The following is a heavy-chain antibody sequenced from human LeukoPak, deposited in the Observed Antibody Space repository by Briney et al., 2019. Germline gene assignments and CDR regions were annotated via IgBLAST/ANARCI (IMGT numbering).Heavy chain of an antibody. Sequence: GGSLRLACAASGFTFRSIAMSWVGQAPGKGLKGVSTINDNGAGTYYADSVNGRFTVSRDNSYNTVSLQMNSLRDEDTGVYYCAKGLRTGVGPYRGYHYYMDVWGRGATVTVSS. CDR2: INDNGAGT. D-gene: IGHD3-16*01. CDR3: AKGLRTGVGPYRGYHYYMDV. J-gene: IGHJ6*03. V-gene: IGHV3-23*01. CDR1: GFTFRSIA.